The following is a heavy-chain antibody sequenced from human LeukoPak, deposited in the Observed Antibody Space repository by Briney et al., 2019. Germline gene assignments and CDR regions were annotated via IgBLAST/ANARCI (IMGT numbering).Heavy chain of an antibody. Sequence: ASVKVSCKASGYTFTDHGITWVRQARGQGFEWMGWMSVFNGYTKYAEGFQGRVTVTTDTSTRTAHMEMRGLRSDDTAVYYCARAVGSTDYYGVDVWGQGTTVTVSS. CDR2: MSVFNGYT. CDR3: ARAVGSTDYYGVDV. D-gene: IGHD3-10*01. CDR1: GYTFTDHG. J-gene: IGHJ6*02. V-gene: IGHV1-18*01.